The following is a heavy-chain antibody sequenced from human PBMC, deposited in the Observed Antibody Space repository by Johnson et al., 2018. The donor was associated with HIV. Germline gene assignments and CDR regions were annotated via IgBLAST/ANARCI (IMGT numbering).Heavy chain of an antibody. Sequence: QVQLVESGGGLVHPGGSLRLSCAASGFTVSSNYMNWVRQAPGKGLEWVAFIRYDGSNKYYADSVKGRFTISRDNSKNTLYLQMNSLRAEDTAVYYCARDRPYYYGSGDAFDIWGQGTMVTVSS. CDR3: ARDRPYYYGSGDAFDI. V-gene: IGHV3-33*08. J-gene: IGHJ3*02. CDR1: GFTVSSNY. D-gene: IGHD3-10*01. CDR2: IRYDGSNK.